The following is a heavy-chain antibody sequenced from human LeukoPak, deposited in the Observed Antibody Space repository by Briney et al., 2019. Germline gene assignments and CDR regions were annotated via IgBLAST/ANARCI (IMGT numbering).Heavy chain of an antibody. Sequence: SETLSLTCTVSDGSISSYYWSWIRQPPGKGLEWIGYIYYSGTTNYNPSLKSRLTISVDDSKNQFSLKLSSVTAADTAIYYCARDRVVGATTWFDPWGQGTLVTVSS. CDR1: DGSISSYY. CDR2: IYYSGTT. CDR3: ARDRVVGATTWFDP. J-gene: IGHJ5*02. D-gene: IGHD1-26*01. V-gene: IGHV4-59*01.